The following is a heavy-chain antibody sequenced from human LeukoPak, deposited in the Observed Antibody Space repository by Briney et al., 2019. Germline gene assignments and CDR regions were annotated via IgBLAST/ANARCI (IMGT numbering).Heavy chain of an antibody. CDR2: ISWNSGSI. V-gene: IGHV3-9*01. CDR3: AKDMGYCSSTSCYDLYYYYYGMDV. D-gene: IGHD2-2*01. CDR1: GFTFDNYA. J-gene: IGHJ6*02. Sequence: GGSLRLSCAASGFTFDNYAMHWVRQAPGKGLEWVSGISWNSGSIGYADSVKGRFTISRDNAKNSLYLQMNSLRAEDTALYYCAKDMGYCSSTSCYDLYYYYYGMDVWGQGTTVTVSS.